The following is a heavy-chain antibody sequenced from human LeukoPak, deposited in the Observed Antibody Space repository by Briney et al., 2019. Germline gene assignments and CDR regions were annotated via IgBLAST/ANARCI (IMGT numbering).Heavy chain of an antibody. CDR1: GYTFTSYG. J-gene: IGHJ6*03. CDR3: ARVVVVPAALFYYYYYMDV. D-gene: IGHD2-2*01. Sequence: GASVKVSCKASGYTFTSYGISWVRQAPGQGLEWMGWISAYNGNTNYAQKLQGRVTMTTDTSTSTAYMELRSLRSDDTAVYYCARVVVVPAALFYYYYYMDVWGKGTTVTVSS. CDR2: ISAYNGNT. V-gene: IGHV1-18*01.